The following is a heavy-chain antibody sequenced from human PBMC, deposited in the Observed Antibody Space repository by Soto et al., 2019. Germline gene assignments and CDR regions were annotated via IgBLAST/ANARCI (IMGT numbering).Heavy chain of an antibody. CDR2: ISSSSSYI. Sequence: WVRQAPGEGLEWVSSISSSSSYIYYADSVKGRFTISRDNAKNSLYLQMNSLRAEDTAVYYCARDLGLDPWGQGTLVTVSS. CDR3: ARDLGLDP. J-gene: IGHJ5*02. V-gene: IGHV3-21*01.